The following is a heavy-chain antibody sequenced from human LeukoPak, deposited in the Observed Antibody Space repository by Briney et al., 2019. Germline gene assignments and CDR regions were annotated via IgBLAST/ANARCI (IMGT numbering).Heavy chain of an antibody. CDR1: GYSFTSYW. D-gene: IGHD2-2*01. J-gene: IGHJ6*02. CDR2: IDPSDSYT. CDR3: ARLVVPAAVNLNYYYYGMDV. V-gene: IGHV5-10-1*01. Sequence: GESLKISCKGSGYSFTSYWISWVRQMPGKGLEWMGRIDPSDSYTNYSPSFQGHVTISADKSISTAYLQWSSLKASDTAMYYCARLVVPAAVNLNYYYYGMDVWGQGTTVTVSS.